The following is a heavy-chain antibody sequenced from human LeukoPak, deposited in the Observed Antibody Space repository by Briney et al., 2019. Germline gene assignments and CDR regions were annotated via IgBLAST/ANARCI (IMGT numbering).Heavy chain of an antibody. CDR2: IYYSGST. CDR1: GGSISSYY. D-gene: IGHD4-11*01. J-gene: IGHJ6*02. CDR3: ARGPTVLYYYYGMDV. Sequence: SETLSLTCTVSGGSISSYYWSWIRQPPGKGLEWIGYIYYSGSTNYNPSLKSRVTISVDTSKNQFSLKLSSVTAADTAVYYCARGPTVLYYYYGMDVWGQGTTVTSP. V-gene: IGHV4-59*01.